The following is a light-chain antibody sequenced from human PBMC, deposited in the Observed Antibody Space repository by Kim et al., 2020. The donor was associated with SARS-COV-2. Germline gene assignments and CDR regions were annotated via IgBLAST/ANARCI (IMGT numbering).Light chain of an antibody. V-gene: IGLV1-44*01. J-gene: IGLJ3*02. Sequence: GQGVTIACSGSSSNIGSNTVNWYQQLPGTAPKLLIYSNNQRPAGVPDRFSGSKSGTSDSLAISGLQSEDEADYDCAAWDDSLNGVVFGGGTQLTVL. CDR2: SNN. CDR3: AAWDDSLNGVV. CDR1: SSNIGSNT.